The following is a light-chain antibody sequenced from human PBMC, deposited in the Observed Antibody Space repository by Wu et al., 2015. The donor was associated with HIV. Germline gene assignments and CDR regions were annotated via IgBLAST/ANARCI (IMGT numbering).Light chain of an antibody. CDR1: QTIARF. CDR2: DAS. J-gene: IGKJ1*01. CDR3: QQYYSWPLA. Sequence: IVLTQSPATLSVSPGERATLSCRASQTIARFLAWYQQSPGQAPRLLIYDASTRATGVPARFSGSGSATEFTLTINNMQSEDFAVYYCQQYYSWPLAFGQGTKVEIK. V-gene: IGKV3-15*01.